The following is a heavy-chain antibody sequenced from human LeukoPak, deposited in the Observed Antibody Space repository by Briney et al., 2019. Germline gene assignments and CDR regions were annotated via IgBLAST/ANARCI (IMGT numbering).Heavy chain of an antibody. CDR1: GFSFNSYA. D-gene: IGHD1-1*01. J-gene: IGHJ4*02. CDR2: IIGPGGDT. CDR3: AKAAAERRTSIKCYPFDS. Sequence: GGSLRLSCTASGFSFNSYAMNWVRQAPGKGLEWVASIIGPGGDTYHAGSVRGRFTISRDNSKNTLYLQMSHLRVEDTALYYCAKAAAERRTSIKCYPFDSWGQGTLVAVSS. V-gene: IGHV3-23*01.